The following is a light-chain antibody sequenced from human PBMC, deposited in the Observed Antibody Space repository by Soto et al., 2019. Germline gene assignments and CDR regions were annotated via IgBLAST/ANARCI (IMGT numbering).Light chain of an antibody. CDR1: ISNIGTYT. CDR3: AAWDDSLNGPV. V-gene: IGLV1-44*01. J-gene: IGLJ7*01. CDR2: TTS. Sequence: QSVLTQPPSTSGTPGQTVTISCSGSISNIGTYTVDWYQQLPRTDPKLLIYTTSQRPSTVPDRFSSSKSGTSASLPISGVQSEEEADYYCAAWDDSLNGPVFGGGTQLTVL.